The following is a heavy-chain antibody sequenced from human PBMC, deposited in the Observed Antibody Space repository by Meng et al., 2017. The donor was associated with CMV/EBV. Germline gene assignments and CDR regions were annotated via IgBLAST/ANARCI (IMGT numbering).Heavy chain of an antibody. Sequence: LSLTGAASGFPFSSYEMNWVRQAPGKGLEWVSYISSSGSTIYYADSVKGRFTISRDNAKNSLYLQMNSLRAEDTAVYYCARDDYGDLYYYYGMDVWGQGTTVTVSS. V-gene: IGHV3-48*03. J-gene: IGHJ6*02. CDR2: ISSSGSTI. D-gene: IGHD4-17*01. CDR3: ARDDYGDLYYYYGMDV. CDR1: GFPFSSYE.